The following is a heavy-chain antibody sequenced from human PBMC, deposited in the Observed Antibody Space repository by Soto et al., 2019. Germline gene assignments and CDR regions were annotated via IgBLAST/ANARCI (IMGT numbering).Heavy chain of an antibody. CDR3: ARGLLRSFDP. V-gene: IGHV3-23*01. CDR1: GFTFSRNA. Sequence: GGSLRLSCAASGFTFSRNAMSWVRQAPGKGLEWVSAISGSGGSTYYADSVKGRFTISRDNSKNTLYLQMNSLRAEDTAVYYCARGLLRSFDPWGQGTLVTVSS. D-gene: IGHD4-17*01. CDR2: ISGSGGST. J-gene: IGHJ5*02.